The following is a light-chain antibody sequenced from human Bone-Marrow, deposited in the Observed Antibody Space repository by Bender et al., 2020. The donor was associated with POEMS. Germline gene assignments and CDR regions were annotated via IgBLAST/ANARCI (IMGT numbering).Light chain of an antibody. CDR2: GYN. CDR3: GTWDSSLSAGV. V-gene: IGLV2-14*03. CDR1: SSDVGGYNF. J-gene: IGLJ3*02. Sequence: QSVLTQPPSVSGSPGQSITISCTGTSSDVGGYNFVSWYQQYPGKAPKLMIYGYNNRPSGVPDRFSGSKSGTSASLAITGLQTGDEADYYCGTWDSSLSAGVFGGGTKLTVL.